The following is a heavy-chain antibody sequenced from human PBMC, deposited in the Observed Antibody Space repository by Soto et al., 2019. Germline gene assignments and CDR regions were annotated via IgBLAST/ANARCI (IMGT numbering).Heavy chain of an antibody. J-gene: IGHJ5*02. D-gene: IGHD4-17*01. CDR1: GGTFSSYA. V-gene: IGHV1-69*13. Sequence: GASVKVSCKASGGTFSSYAISWVRQAPGQGLEWMGGITPIFGTANYAQKFQGRVTITADESTSTAYMELSSLRSEDTAVYYCARKFGYGDYRLSPNNWFDPWGQGTLVTVSS. CDR2: ITPIFGTA. CDR3: ARKFGYGDYRLSPNNWFDP.